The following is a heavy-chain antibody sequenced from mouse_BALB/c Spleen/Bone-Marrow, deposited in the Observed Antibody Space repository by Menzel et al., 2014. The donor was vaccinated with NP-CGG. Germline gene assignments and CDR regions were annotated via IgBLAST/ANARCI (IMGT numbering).Heavy chain of an antibody. CDR3: AREVRRNYAMDY. CDR2: INPGSGGT. D-gene: IGHD2-14*01. J-gene: IGHJ4*01. V-gene: IGHV1-54*03. Sequence: INPGSGGTNYNEKFKGKATLTADKSSSTAYMQLSSLTSDDSAVYFCAREVRRNYAMDYWGQGTSVTVSS.